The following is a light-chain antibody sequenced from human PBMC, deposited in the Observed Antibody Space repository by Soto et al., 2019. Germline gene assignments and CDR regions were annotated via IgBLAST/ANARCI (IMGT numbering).Light chain of an antibody. V-gene: IGKV1-39*01. CDR3: QQSYLIPWT. CDR2: GSY. J-gene: IGKJ1*01. CDR1: QSIKTY. Sequence: DVQMTQSPSSLSASVGDRVSITCRASQSIKTYLHWYQQKPGKDPKLLIFGSYNLQSGVPPRFSSTGSGTEFTLIISSLQPEYFATYFCQQSYLIPWTFGQGTKVDLK.